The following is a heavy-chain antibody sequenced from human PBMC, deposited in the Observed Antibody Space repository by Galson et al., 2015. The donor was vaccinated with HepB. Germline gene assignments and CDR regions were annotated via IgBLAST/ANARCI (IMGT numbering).Heavy chain of an antibody. CDR3: ARVKDGYNIRY. V-gene: IGHV3-74*01. D-gene: IGHD5-24*01. Sequence: SLRLSCAASGFTFSSYWMHWVRQAPGKGLVWVSRINSDGSSTSYADSVKGRFTISRDNAKNTLYLQMNSLRAEDTAVYYCARVKDGYNIRYWGQGTLVTVSS. CDR1: GFTFSSYW. CDR2: INSDGSST. J-gene: IGHJ4*02.